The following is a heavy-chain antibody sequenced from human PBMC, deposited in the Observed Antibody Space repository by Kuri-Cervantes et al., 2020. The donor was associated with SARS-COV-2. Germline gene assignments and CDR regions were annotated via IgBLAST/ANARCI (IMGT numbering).Heavy chain of an antibody. J-gene: IGHJ4*02. CDR3: AREAYYDFWSGYPLHFDY. D-gene: IGHD3-3*01. Sequence: GGSLRLSCAASGFTFSSYWMSWVRQAPGKGLEWVANIKQDGSEKYYVDPVKGRFTISRDNAKNSLYLQMNSLRAEDTAVYYCAREAYYDFWSGYPLHFDYWGQGTLVTVSS. V-gene: IGHV3-7*01. CDR2: IKQDGSEK. CDR1: GFTFSSYW.